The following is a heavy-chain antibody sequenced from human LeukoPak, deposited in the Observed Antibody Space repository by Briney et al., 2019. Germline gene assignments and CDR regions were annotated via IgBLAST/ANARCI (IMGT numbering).Heavy chain of an antibody. Sequence: AGSLTLTCAASAFTFSAYWMHWLRQAPGKGLVWVARLNCDGSTTDYAVSVRGRFTIDRDNARNTLYLKMNSLRDNATSYYYCARAGQYRFDYWGQGTLVTVSS. CDR1: AFTFSAYW. CDR2: LNCDGSTT. D-gene: IGHD2-2*01. CDR3: ARAGQYRFDY. V-gene: IGHV3-74*01. J-gene: IGHJ4*02.